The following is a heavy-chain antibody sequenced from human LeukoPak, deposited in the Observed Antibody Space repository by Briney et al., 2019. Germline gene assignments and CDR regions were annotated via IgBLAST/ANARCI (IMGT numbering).Heavy chain of an antibody. D-gene: IGHD2-8*01. CDR2: IYYSGGT. V-gene: IGHV4-31*03. J-gene: IGHJ3*02. Sequence: SETLSLTCTVSGGSISSGGYYWSWIRQHPGKGLEWIGYIYYSGGTYYNPSLKSRVTISVDTSKNQFSLKLSSVTAADTAVYYCARISFGYCTNGVCRYTDRAGAFDIWGQGTMVTVSS. CDR1: GGSISSGGYY. CDR3: ARISFGYCTNGVCRYTDRAGAFDI.